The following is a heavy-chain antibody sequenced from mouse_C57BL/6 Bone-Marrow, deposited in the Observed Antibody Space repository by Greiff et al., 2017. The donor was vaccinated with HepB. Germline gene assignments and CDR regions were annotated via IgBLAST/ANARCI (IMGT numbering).Heavy chain of an antibody. CDR2: IRLKSDNYAT. J-gene: IGHJ2*01. V-gene: IGHV6-3*01. Sequence: EVKVEESGGGLVQPGGSMKLSCVASGFTFSNYWMNWVRQSPEKGLEWVAQIRLKSDNYATHYAESVKGRFTISRDDSKSIVYLQMNNLRAEDTGIYYCIAYYSNSFDYWGQGTTLTVSS. CDR3: IAYYSNSFDY. D-gene: IGHD2-5*01. CDR1: GFTFSNYW.